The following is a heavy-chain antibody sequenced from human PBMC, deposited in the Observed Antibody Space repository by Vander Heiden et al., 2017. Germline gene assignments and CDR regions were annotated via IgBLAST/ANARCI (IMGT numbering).Heavy chain of an antibody. V-gene: IGHV3-30-3*01. CDR3: AKDLQWRVPGGWFDP. J-gene: IGHJ5*02. CDR1: GFPFSSYA. Sequence: QVQLVESGGGVVQPGRSLRLSCAASGFPFSSYAMHWVRQAPGKGLEWVAVISYDGSNKYYADSVKGRFTISRDNSKNTLYMQMNRLRAEDTAVYYCAKDLQWRVPGGWFDPWGQGTLVTVYS. D-gene: IGHD6-19*01. CDR2: ISYDGSNK.